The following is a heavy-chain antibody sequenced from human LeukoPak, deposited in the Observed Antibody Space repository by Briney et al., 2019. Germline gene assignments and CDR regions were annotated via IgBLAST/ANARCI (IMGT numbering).Heavy chain of an antibody. Sequence: GASVKVSCKASGYTFTRHHMRWVRQAPGQGPEWMGIINPSGGTTNYAQKFQGRLTMTRDTSTSTVYMELSSLTSEDTAVYYCARDRAEVTAGPWYFDLWGRGTLVTVSS. V-gene: IGHV1-46*01. CDR2: INPSGGTT. CDR3: ARDRAEVTAGPWYFDL. J-gene: IGHJ2*01. D-gene: IGHD2-21*02. CDR1: GYTFTRHH.